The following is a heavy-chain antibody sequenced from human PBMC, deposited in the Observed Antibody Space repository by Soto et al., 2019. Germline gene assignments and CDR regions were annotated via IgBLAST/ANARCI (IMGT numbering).Heavy chain of an antibody. J-gene: IGHJ5*02. CDR3: TRDEGGSYDSWFHP. CDR2: ISSGAAYI. V-gene: IGHV3-21*01. CDR1: TFSLYS. Sequence: EVQVVESGGGLVKPGGSLTLSCNFTFSLYSMNWVRQAPGKGLEWVASISSGAAYIKYADSVQGRFTISRDNAKSSVSLQMSSLRVEDTAVYFCTRDEGGSYDSWFHPWGQGTKGTVSA. D-gene: IGHD1-26*01.